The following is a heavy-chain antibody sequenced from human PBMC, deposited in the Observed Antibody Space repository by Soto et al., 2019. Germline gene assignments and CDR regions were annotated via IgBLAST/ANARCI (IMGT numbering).Heavy chain of an antibody. J-gene: IGHJ6*04. CDR1: GFTFSSYE. CDR2: INSGGST. V-gene: IGHV3-23*04. Sequence: EVQLVESGGGLVQPGGSLRLSCAASGFTFSSYEMNWVRQAAGKGLEWVSVINSGGSTNFADSVKGRFTVSRDNSKNTLNLQISSLRVEDTAIYYCAKDLSSSTRDYSYYYGMDVWGEGTTITVSS. CDR3: AKDLSSSTRDYSYYYGMDV. D-gene: IGHD6-6*01.